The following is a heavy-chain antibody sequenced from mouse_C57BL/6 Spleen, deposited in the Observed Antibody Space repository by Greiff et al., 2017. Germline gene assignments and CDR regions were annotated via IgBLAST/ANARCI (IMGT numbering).Heavy chain of an antibody. CDR2: ISSGGSYT. Sequence: EVQLQESGGDLVKPGGSLKLSCAASGFTFSSYGMSWVRQTPDQRLEWVATISSGGSYTYYPDSVKGRFTISRDKAKNTPYLQMSSLKSEDTAMDDCARHRKGSSYDDMDYWGQGTSVTVSS. D-gene: IGHD1-1*01. CDR1: GFTFSSYG. J-gene: IGHJ4*01. V-gene: IGHV5-6*01. CDR3: ARHRKGSSYDDMDY.